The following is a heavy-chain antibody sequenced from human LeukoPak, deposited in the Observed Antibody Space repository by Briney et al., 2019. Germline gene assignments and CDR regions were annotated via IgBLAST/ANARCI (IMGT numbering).Heavy chain of an antibody. J-gene: IGHJ4*02. D-gene: IGHD6-19*01. CDR1: GFTFSSYS. CDR3: ARAPPSGIAVY. V-gene: IGHV3-21*01. Sequence: PGGSLRLSCAASGFTFSSYSMNWVRQAPGKGLEWVSSISSSSSYIYYADSVEGRFTISRDNAKNSLYLQMNSLRAEDTAVYYCARAPPSGIAVYWGQGTLVTVSS. CDR2: ISSSSSYI.